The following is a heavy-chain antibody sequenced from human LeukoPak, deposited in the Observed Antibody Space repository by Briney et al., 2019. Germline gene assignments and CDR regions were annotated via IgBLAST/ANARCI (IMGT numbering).Heavy chain of an antibody. D-gene: IGHD4-17*01. CDR2: ISAYNGNT. CDR3: ARDSDYVDAFDI. CDR1: GYTFTSYG. J-gene: IGHJ3*02. Sequence: ASVKVSCKASGYTFTSYGISWVRQAPGQGLEWMGWISAYNGNTNYAQKLQGRVTMTTDTSTSTAYMELRSLRPDDTAVYYCARDSDYVDAFDIWGQGTMVTVSS. V-gene: IGHV1-18*01.